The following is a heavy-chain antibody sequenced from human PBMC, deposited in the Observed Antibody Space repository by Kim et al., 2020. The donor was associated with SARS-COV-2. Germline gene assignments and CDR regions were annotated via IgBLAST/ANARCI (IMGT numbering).Heavy chain of an antibody. V-gene: IGHV4-31*03. J-gene: IGHJ3*02. CDR1: GGSISSGGYY. CDR3: ARDSVPDGPRAGAFDI. CDR2: IYYSGST. Sequence: SETLSLTCTVSGGSISSGGYYWSWIRQHPGKGLEWIGYIYYSGSTYYNPSLKSRVTISVDTSKNQFSLKLSSVTAADTAVYYCARDSVPDGPRAGAFDIWGQGTMVTVSS. D-gene: IGHD6-13*01.